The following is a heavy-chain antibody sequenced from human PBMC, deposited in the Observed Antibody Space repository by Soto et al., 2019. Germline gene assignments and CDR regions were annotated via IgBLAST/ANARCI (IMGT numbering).Heavy chain of an antibody. Sequence: QVQLQESGPGLVKPSETLSLTCTVSGGSVSTYYWSWIRQPPGKGLEWIAYIYYSGSTSYNPSLKSRVTISVDTSKNQFSLKLSSVTAAATAVYYCARTYDDSGPNSGGYGFDIWGQGTMVTVSS. CDR1: GGSVSTYY. CDR2: IYYSGST. V-gene: IGHV4-59*02. J-gene: IGHJ3*02. D-gene: IGHD3-22*01. CDR3: ARTYDDSGPNSGGYGFDI.